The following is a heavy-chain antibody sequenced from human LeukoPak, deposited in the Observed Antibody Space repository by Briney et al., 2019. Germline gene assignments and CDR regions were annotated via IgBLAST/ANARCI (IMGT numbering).Heavy chain of an antibody. J-gene: IGHJ4*02. Sequence: GGSLRLSCAASGFSFIYHHMTCVRQAPGKGLEWLSYISRSGSDIDYAGSVKGRFTISRDNAKNSLYLQMNSLRAEDTAVYYCARGAGRIFSDYCGQGTLVTVSS. D-gene: IGHD3-3*02. CDR2: ISRSGSDI. CDR3: ARGAGRIFSDY. V-gene: IGHV3-11*01. CDR1: GFSFIYHH.